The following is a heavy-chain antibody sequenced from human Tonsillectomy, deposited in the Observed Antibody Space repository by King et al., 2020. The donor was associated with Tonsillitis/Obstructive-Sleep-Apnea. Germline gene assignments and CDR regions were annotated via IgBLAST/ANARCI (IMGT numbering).Heavy chain of an antibody. CDR2: IYYSGST. V-gene: IGHV4-59*01. Sequence: VQLQESGPGLVKPSETLSLTCTVSAGSISSYYWSWIRQPPGKGLEWIGYIYYSGSTSYNPSLKSRVTISGSTYKNQFTLKLSSRTAADPAVYYCARVLLGYYATSGYYWYFDLWGRGTLVTVSS. CDR3: ARVLLGYYATSGYYWYFDL. D-gene: IGHD3-22*01. CDR1: AGSISSYY. J-gene: IGHJ2*01.